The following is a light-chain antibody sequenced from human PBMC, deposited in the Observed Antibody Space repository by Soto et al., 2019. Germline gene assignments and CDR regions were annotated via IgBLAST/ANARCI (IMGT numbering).Light chain of an antibody. CDR2: DAS. J-gene: IGKJ2*01. CDR3: QQRSNWPPYT. Sequence: EIVLTQSPATLSLSPGERATLSGRASQSVSSYLAWYQQKPGQAPRLLIYDASNRATGIPARFSGSESGTDFTLTISSLEPEDFAVYYCQQRSNWPPYTFGQGTKREIK. V-gene: IGKV3-11*01. CDR1: QSVSSY.